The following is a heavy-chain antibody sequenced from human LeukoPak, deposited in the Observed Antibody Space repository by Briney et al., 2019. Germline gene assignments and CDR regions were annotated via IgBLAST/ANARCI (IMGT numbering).Heavy chain of an antibody. Sequence: SQTLSLTCVISGDSVSTNVATWYWIRQSPSRGLEWLATTYYRSKWYNDFAVSVKSRIAINADTSKNQFSLQLNSMSPEDTAVYYCARRSPGRGDFDYWGPGTLVTVSS. CDR1: GDSVSTNVAT. CDR3: ARRSPGRGDFDY. D-gene: IGHD3-10*01. J-gene: IGHJ4*02. CDR2: TYYRSKWYN. V-gene: IGHV6-1*01.